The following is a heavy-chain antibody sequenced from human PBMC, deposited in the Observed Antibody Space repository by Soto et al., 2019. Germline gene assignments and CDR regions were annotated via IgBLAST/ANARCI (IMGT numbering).Heavy chain of an antibody. J-gene: IGHJ5*02. CDR3: ATDLGGLPLNRVNP. CDR1: GGSLRHFGHF. V-gene: IGHV4-31*03. CDR2: TPHTGVT. Sequence: TLSLTCTVSGGSLRHFGHFWTWIRQRPGSGLEWIGYTPHTGVTYYSPSLQSRISIDVDTSQNQFSLALNSVTAADTAVYYWATDLGGLPLNRVNPWGHGTLVTVSA. D-gene: IGHD3-10*01.